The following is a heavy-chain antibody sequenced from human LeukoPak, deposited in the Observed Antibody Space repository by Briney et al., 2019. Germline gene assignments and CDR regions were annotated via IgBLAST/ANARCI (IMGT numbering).Heavy chain of an antibody. J-gene: IGHJ4*02. CDR2: MYYSGST. V-gene: IGHV4-39*07. D-gene: IGHD3-10*01. Sequence: SETLSLTCTVSSGSISSTSYYWGWIRQPPGMGLEWIGSMYYSGSTYYNPSLRSRVTISVDTSKSQFSLKLSSVTAADTAVYYCAREMRSPRGGFDYWDQGTLVTVSS. CDR3: AREMRSPRGGFDY. CDR1: SGSISSTSYY.